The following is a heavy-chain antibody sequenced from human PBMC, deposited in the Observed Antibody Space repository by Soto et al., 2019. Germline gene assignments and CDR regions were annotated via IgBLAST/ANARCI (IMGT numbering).Heavy chain of an antibody. V-gene: IGHV3-33*01. Sequence: PGGSLRHSCAASGLTCSSYGMHWVRQATGKGLEWVAVIWYDGGNKYYADSVKGRFTISRDNSKNTLYLQMNSLRAEDTAVYYCAREDSSSYYTDVWGQGTTVTVSS. CDR2: IWYDGGNK. D-gene: IGHD6-13*01. J-gene: IGHJ6*03. CDR1: GLTCSSYG. CDR3: AREDSSSYYTDV.